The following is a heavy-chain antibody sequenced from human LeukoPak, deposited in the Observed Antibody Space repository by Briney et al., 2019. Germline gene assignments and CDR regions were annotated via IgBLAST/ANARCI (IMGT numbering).Heavy chain of an antibody. CDR1: GYTFTSYG. J-gene: IGHJ4*02. Sequence: ASVKVSCKASGYTFTSYGISWVRQAPGQGLEWMGWISAYNGNTNYAQKLQGRVTMTTDTSTSTAYMELRSLRSDDTAVYYCARVDHSDFWSGYYDYWGQGTLVTVSS. V-gene: IGHV1-18*01. CDR2: ISAYNGNT. D-gene: IGHD3-3*01. CDR3: ARVDHSDFWSGYYDY.